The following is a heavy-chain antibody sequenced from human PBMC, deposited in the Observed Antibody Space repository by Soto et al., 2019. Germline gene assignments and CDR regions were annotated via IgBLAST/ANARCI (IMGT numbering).Heavy chain of an antibody. Sequence: ASVKVCCKASGYTFTRYGVTWVRQAPGQGLEWMGWISAYGNTNYAQKLQGRVTMTTDTSTSTAYMELRSLRSDDTAVYYCTREVDILATIDYWGQGTLVTVSS. D-gene: IGHD5-12*01. CDR2: ISAYGNT. CDR3: TREVDILATIDY. V-gene: IGHV1-18*01. J-gene: IGHJ4*02. CDR1: GYTFTRYG.